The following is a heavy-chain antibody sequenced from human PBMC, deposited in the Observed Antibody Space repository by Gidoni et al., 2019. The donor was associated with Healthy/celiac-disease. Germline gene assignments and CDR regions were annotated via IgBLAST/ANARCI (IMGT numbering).Heavy chain of an antibody. V-gene: IGHV3-30*01. J-gene: IGHJ6*02. CDR2: ISYDGSNK. CDR1: GFTFSSYA. Sequence: QVQLVASGGGVVQPGRSLRLSCAASGFTFSSYAMHWVRQAPGKGLEWVAVISYDGSNKYYADSVKGRFTISRDNSKNTLYLQMNSLRAEDTAVYYCASCSYCSSTSSHLSPMDVWGQGTTVTVSS. CDR3: ASCSYCSSTSSHLSPMDV. D-gene: IGHD2-2*01.